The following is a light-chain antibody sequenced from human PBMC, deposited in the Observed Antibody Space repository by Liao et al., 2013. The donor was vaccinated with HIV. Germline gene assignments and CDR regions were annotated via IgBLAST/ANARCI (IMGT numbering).Light chain of an antibody. V-gene: IGLV3-21*01. J-gene: IGLJ2*01. Sequence: SYVLTQTPSVSVAPGETARITCGGENIGTKSVAWHQQRPGQAPVLVIYYDCDRPSGIPERFSGSNSGNTATLTISGTQAMDEADYYCQAWDSSTAVVFGGGTKLTVL. CDR1: NIGTKS. CDR3: QAWDSSTAVV. CDR2: YDC.